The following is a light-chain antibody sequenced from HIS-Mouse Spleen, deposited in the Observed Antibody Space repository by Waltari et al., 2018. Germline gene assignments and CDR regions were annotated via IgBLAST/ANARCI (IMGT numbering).Light chain of an antibody. J-gene: IGLJ2*01. V-gene: IGLV2-23*01. CDR2: EGS. Sequence: QSALTQPASVSGSPGQSITISCTGTSSDVGSYNLVSCYQQHPGKAPKLMIYEGSKRPSGVSNRFSGSSSGTMATLTISGAQVEDEADYYCYSTDSSGNHRVFGGGTKLTVL. CDR1: SSDVGSYNL. CDR3: YSTDSSGNHRV.